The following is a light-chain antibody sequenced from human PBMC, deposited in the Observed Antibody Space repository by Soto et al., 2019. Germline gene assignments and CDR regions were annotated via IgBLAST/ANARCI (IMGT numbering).Light chain of an antibody. V-gene: IGLV2-11*01. CDR3: CSYAGSYNGGV. J-gene: IGLJ3*02. Sequence: QSVLTQPRSVSGSPGQSVTISCTGTSSDVGGYNYVSWYQQHPGKAPKLMIYDVSKRPSGVPDRFSGSKSGNTASLTISGVQAEDEADYYCCSYAGSYNGGVFGGGTKVTVL. CDR2: DVS. CDR1: SSDVGGYNY.